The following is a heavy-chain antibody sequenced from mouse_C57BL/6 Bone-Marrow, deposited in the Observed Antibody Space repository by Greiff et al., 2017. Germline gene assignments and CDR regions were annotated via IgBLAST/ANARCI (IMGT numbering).Heavy chain of an antibody. V-gene: IGHV1-64*01. D-gene: IGHD2-9*01. J-gene: IGHJ4*01. Sequence: QVQLKQSGAELVKPGASVKLSCKASGYTFTSYWMHWVKQRPGQGLEWIGMIHPNSGSTNYNEKFKSKATLTVDKSSSTAYMQLSSLTSEDSAVYYCARRSYYGSLYYAMDYWGQGTSVTVSS. CDR2: IHPNSGST. CDR1: GYTFTSYW. CDR3: ARRSYYGSLYYAMDY.